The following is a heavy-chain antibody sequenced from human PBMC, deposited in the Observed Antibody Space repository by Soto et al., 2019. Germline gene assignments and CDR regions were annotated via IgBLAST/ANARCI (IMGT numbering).Heavy chain of an antibody. D-gene: IGHD2-2*01. J-gene: IGHJ6*02. Sequence: QVQLVQSGAEVKKPGASVKVSCKASGYTFTSYGISWVRQAPGQGLEWMGWISAYNGNTNYAQKLQGRVTMTTDTSTSTAYMELRSLRSDDTAVYYCARDPPIVVVPAAAPYYYYYGMDVWGQGTTVTVSS. CDR2: ISAYNGNT. CDR1: GYTFTSYG. CDR3: ARDPPIVVVPAAAPYYYYYGMDV. V-gene: IGHV1-18*01.